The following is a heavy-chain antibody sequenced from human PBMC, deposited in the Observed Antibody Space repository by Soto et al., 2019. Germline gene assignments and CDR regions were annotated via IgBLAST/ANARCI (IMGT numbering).Heavy chain of an antibody. Sequence: SETLSLTCTVSGGSISSYYWSWIRQPPGKGLEWIRYIYYSGSTNYNPSLKSRVTISVDTSKNQFSLKLNSMTATDTAVYYCARHNYGSGSTYFDYWGQGTLVTVS. CDR2: IYYSGST. V-gene: IGHV4-59*08. D-gene: IGHD3-10*01. CDR1: GGSISSYY. CDR3: ARHNYGSGSTYFDY. J-gene: IGHJ4*02.